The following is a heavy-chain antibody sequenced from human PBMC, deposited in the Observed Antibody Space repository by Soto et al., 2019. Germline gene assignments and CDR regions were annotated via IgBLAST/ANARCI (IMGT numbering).Heavy chain of an antibody. CDR1: GYSFSTHS. Sequence: ASVKVSCKASGYSFSTHSIHWVRQAPGQGLEWRGWINGGNGNTKYSQKFRDRVTITRDASASTGYMELSSLRSEGTAVYYCARGRGMEENYYYYGMDVWGQGTTVTVSS. J-gene: IGHJ6*02. D-gene: IGHD1-1*01. CDR2: INGGNGNT. CDR3: ARGRGMEENYYYYGMDV. V-gene: IGHV1-3*01.